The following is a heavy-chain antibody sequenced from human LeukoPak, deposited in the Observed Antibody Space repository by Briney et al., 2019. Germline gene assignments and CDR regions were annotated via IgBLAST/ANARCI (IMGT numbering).Heavy chain of an antibody. D-gene: IGHD6-13*01. J-gene: IGHJ4*02. Sequence: SETLSLTCAAYGGSFSGYYWSWIRQPPGKGLEWIGEINHSGSTNYNPSLKSRVTISVDTSKNQFSLKLSSVTAADTAVYYCARIAAHSYYYFDYWGQGTLVTVSS. V-gene: IGHV4-34*01. CDR1: GGSFSGYY. CDR2: INHSGST. CDR3: ARIAAHSYYYFDY.